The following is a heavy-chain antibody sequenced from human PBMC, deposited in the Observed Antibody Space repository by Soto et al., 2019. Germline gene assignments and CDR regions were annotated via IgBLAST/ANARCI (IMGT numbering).Heavy chain of an antibody. J-gene: IGHJ6*02. Sequence: QVQLQESGPGRVKPSETLSLTCTVSADFFSTYFWTWIGQPPGKGLEYIGPIYYSGSTIYNHPLTRRVPLPIDTSKNPFSLKMSSMTPADTAVYYCARGRKHPSPEGRVDVWGQGTTVTVSS. CDR1: ADFFSTYF. CDR2: IYYSGST. D-gene: IGHD2-2*01. CDR3: ARGRKHPSPEGRVDV. V-gene: IGHV4-59*01.